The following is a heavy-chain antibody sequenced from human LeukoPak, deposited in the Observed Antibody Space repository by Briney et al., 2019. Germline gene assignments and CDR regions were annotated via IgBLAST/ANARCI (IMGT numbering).Heavy chain of an antibody. J-gene: IGHJ4*02. D-gene: IGHD3-22*01. CDR1: GFTFSSYE. CDR3: AKTPETHYYDFSGYYYYFDY. CDR2: IGGSGGGT. Sequence: SGGSLRLSCAASGFTFSSYEMNWVRQAPGKGLEWVSAIGGSGGGTYYADSVKGRFTISRDNSKNTLYLQMTGLRAEDTAIYYCAKTPETHYYDFSGYYYYFDYWGQGTLVTVSS. V-gene: IGHV3-23*01.